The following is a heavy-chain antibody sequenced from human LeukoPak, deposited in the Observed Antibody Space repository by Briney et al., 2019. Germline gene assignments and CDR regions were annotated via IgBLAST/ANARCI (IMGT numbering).Heavy chain of an antibody. D-gene: IGHD3-22*01. CDR2: INHSGST. V-gene: IGHV4-34*01. J-gene: IGHJ4*02. CDR3: ARNYYDSSGYYDRGYYFDY. CDR1: GGSFSGYY. Sequence: SETLSLTCAVYGGSFSGYYWSWIRQPPGKGLEWIGEINHSGSTNYNPSLKSRVTISVDTSKNQFSLKLSSVTAADTAVYYCARNYYDSSGYYDRGYYFDYWGQGTLVTVSS.